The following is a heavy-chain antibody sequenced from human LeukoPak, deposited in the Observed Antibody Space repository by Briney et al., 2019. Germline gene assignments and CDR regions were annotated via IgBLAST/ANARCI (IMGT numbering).Heavy chain of an antibody. CDR1: GESLSSAT. Sequence: SRTLSLTCAISGESLSSATWNWIRQSPSRGLEWLGRTYYRSKWYFDYGASVKSRITISPDTSRNRFSLQLNSVTPEDTAVYYCTRAPHHWGSDFWGQGTLVTVSS. CDR3: TRAPHHWGSDF. J-gene: IGHJ4*02. D-gene: IGHD7-27*01. V-gene: IGHV6-1*01. CDR2: TYYRSKWYF.